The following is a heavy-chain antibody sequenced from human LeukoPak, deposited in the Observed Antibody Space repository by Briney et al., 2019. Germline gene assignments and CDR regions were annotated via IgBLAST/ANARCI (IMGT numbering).Heavy chain of an antibody. CDR1: GFTFDDYG. Sequence: GGSLRLSCAASGFTFDDYGMSWVRQAPGKGLEWVSGINWNGGSTGYADSVKGRFTISRDNAKNSLYLQMNSLRAEDTALYYCARPDRDTYGDYVEFDYWGQGTLVTVSS. CDR3: ARPDRDTYGDYVEFDY. CDR2: INWNGGST. V-gene: IGHV3-20*04. D-gene: IGHD4-17*01. J-gene: IGHJ4*02.